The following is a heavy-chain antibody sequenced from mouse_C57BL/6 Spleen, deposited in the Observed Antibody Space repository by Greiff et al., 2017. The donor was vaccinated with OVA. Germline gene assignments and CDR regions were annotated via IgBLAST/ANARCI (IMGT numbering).Heavy chain of an antibody. J-gene: IGHJ2*01. V-gene: IGHV1-15*01. CDR1: GYTFTDYE. CDR2: LDPETGGT. Sequence: QVQLKESGAELVRPGASVTLSCKASGYTFTDYEMHWVKQTPVPGLEWIGALDPETGGTAYHQKFQGKAILTADKSSSTADMELRSLTSEDSAVYYCTRYKEYYFDYWGQGTTLTVSS. CDR3: TRYKEYYFDY.